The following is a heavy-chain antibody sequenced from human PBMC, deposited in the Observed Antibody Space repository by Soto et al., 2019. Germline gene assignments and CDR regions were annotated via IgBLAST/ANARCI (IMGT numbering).Heavy chain of an antibody. CDR1: GFTFSDYT. CDR2: ITATGSFI. CDR3: ARDLPSDGDYAMDV. Sequence: PGGSLRLSCAASGFTFSDYTMNWVRQAPGKGLEWVSLITATGSFIYQADSVKGRFTISRDNAKNSLYLQMNSLRDEDTAVYYCARDLPSDGDYAMDVWGQGTTVTVSS. V-gene: IGHV3-21*06. D-gene: IGHD2-2*01. J-gene: IGHJ6*02.